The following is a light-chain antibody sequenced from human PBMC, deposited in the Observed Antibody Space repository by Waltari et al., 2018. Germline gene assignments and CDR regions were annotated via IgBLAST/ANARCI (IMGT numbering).Light chain of an antibody. V-gene: IGKV2-28*01. Sequence: DIAKTQTPLSLRVTPGEPASIPCKHSESLRISNGNNYLNWYLQQPGQSPQLLVYMGSNRASGVPDRFSGSGSDTDCTLKISRVEAEDVGIEYCMQGLQFPLTFGRGTRVEIK. CDR1: ESLRISNGNNY. CDR2: MGS. CDR3: MQGLQFPLT. J-gene: IGKJ4*01.